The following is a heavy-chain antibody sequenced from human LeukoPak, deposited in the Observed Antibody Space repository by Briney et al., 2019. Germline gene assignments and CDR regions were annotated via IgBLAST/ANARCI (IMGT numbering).Heavy chain of an antibody. D-gene: IGHD2-15*01. J-gene: IGHJ4*02. CDR1: GFTFSSYA. CDR3: ANFLLGYCTGGSCYFARF. Sequence: PGGSLRLSCSASGFTFSSYAMHWVRQAPGKGLEWVSSISGSGDSTFYSDSVKGRFTISRDNSKNTLYLQMNSLRAEDTAIYYCANFLLGYCTGGSCYFARFWGQGTLVTVSS. CDR2: ISGSGDST. V-gene: IGHV3-23*01.